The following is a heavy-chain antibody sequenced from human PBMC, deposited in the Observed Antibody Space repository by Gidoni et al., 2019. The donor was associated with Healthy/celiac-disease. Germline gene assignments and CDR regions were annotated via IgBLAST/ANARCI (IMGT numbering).Heavy chain of an antibody. V-gene: IGHV3-21*01. CDR1: GFPFSRYS. D-gene: IGHD4-17*01. CDR3: ARAPSRIGYGDYIYGMDV. CDR2: ISSSSSYI. Sequence: EVQLLESGGGLVKPGGFLRLSCPAPGFPFSRYSMNWVRQAPGKGLEWVSSISSSSSYIYYADSVKGRFTISRDNAKNSLYLQMNSLRAEDTAVYYCARAPSRIGYGDYIYGMDVWGQGTTVTVSS. J-gene: IGHJ6*02.